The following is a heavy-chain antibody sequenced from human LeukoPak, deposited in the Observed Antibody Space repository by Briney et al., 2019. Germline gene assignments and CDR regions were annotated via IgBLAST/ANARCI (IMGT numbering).Heavy chain of an antibody. J-gene: IGHJ4*02. Sequence: ASVKVSCKASGYTFTSYYMHWVRQAPGHGLDWMGIINPSGGSTSYAQKFQGRVTMSRDTSTSTVYMELSSLRSEDTAVYYCARDKASSKDIDYWGQGTLVTVSS. D-gene: IGHD2-2*01. CDR1: GYTFTSYY. V-gene: IGHV1-46*01. CDR3: ARDKASSKDIDY. CDR2: INPSGGST.